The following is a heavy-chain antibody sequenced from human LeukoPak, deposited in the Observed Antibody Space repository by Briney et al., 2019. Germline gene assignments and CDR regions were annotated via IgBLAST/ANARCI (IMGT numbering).Heavy chain of an antibody. D-gene: IGHD6-13*01. CDR1: GGSITSGLYY. CDR2: IYYSGST. Sequence: SQTLSLTCTVSGGSITSGLYYWSWIRQPPGKGLEWIGYIYYSGSTNYNPSLKSRVTISVDTSKNQFSLKLSSVTAADTAVYYCARKSFHSSSYDFWGQGTLVTVSS. CDR3: ARKSFHSSSYDF. J-gene: IGHJ4*02. V-gene: IGHV4-61*01.